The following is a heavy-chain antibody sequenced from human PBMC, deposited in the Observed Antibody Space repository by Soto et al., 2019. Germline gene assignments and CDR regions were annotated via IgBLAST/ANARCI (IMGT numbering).Heavy chain of an antibody. Sequence: ASVKVSCKASGYTFTGYYMHWVRQAPGPGLEWMGWINPNSGGTNYGQKFQGWVTMTRDTSISTGYMELSRLRSDDTAVYYCAREAPTTENTYYYYYMDVWGKGTTVTVSS. V-gene: IGHV1-2*04. CDR2: INPNSGGT. D-gene: IGHD4-4*01. CDR3: AREAPTTENTYYYYYMDV. J-gene: IGHJ6*03. CDR1: GYTFTGYY.